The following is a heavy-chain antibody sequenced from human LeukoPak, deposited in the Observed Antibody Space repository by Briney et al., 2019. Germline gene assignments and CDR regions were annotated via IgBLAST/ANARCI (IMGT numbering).Heavy chain of an antibody. CDR2: IIPIFGTA. D-gene: IGHD6-13*01. CDR1: GGTFSSYA. Sequence: SVKVSCKASGGTFSSYAISWVRQAPGQGLEWMGGIIPIFGTANYAQKFQGRVTITADESTSTAYMELSSLRSEDTAVYYCASMXRPXXXXAGXFDPWGQGTLVTVSS. CDR3: ASMXRPXXXXAGXFDP. J-gene: IGHJ5*02. V-gene: IGHV1-69*13.